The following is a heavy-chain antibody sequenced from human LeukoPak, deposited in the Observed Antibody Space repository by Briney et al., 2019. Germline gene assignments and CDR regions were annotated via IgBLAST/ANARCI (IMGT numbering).Heavy chain of an antibody. V-gene: IGHV3-74*01. Sequence: GGSLRLSCEASGLTFSNSWMHWVRQAPGKGLVWVSRINNEGTTISYADSAKGRFTISRDNAKNTLYLQMNSLRAEDTAVYYCARVSGLGMNEYYQHWGQGTLVTVAS. CDR1: GLTFSNSW. J-gene: IGHJ1*01. CDR2: INNEGTTI. CDR3: ARVSGLGMNEYYQH. D-gene: IGHD3-10*01.